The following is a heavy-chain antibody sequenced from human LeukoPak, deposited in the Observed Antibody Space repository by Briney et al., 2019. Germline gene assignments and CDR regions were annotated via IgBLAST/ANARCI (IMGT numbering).Heavy chain of an antibody. D-gene: IGHD3-10*01. CDR3: ARDLSSRGLDY. CDR2: IYHSGIT. V-gene: IGHV4-38-2*02. CDR1: DYSISSGYGYY. J-gene: IGHJ4*02. Sequence: SETLSLTCTVSDYSISSGYGYYWGWIRQPPGKGLEWIGNIYHSGITYYNHFNSSLKSRVTISIDTSKNQFSLRLTSVTAADTAVYYCARDLSSRGLDYWGQGTLVTVSS.